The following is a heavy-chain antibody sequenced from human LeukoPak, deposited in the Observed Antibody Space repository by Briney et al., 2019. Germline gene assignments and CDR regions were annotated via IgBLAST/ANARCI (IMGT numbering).Heavy chain of an antibody. V-gene: IGHV1-2*02. CDR1: GYTFTGYY. J-gene: IGHJ4*02. CDR3: ARDYGDIVVVPAGY. D-gene: IGHD2-2*01. CDR2: INPNSGGT. Sequence: ASVKVSCKASGYTFTGYYMHWVRQAPGQGLEWMGWINPNSGGTNYAQKFQGRVTMTRDTSISTAYMELSRLRSDDTAVYYCARDYGDIVVVPAGYWGQGTLVTVSS.